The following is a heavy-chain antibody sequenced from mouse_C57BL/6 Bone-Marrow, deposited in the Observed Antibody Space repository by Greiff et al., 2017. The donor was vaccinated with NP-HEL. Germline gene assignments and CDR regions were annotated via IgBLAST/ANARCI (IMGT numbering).Heavy chain of an antibody. V-gene: IGHV14-4*01. CDR1: GFNIKDDY. CDR3: TSYYYGSSYWYFDV. J-gene: IGHJ1*03. CDR2: IDPENGDP. Sequence: EVQLQQSGAELVRPGASVKLSCTASGFNIKDDYMHWVKQRPEQGLEWIGWIDPENGDPEYASKFQGKATITADTSSNTAYLQLSSLTSEDTAVYYCTSYYYGSSYWYFDVWGTGTTVTVSS. D-gene: IGHD1-1*01.